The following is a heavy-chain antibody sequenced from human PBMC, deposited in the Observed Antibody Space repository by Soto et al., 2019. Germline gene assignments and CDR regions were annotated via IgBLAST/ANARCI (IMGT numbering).Heavy chain of an antibody. J-gene: IGHJ4*02. D-gene: IGHD6-6*01. V-gene: IGHV3-53*02. CDR1: GFTVSSNY. CDR3: ARQHSSSTPFDY. Sequence: EVQLVETGGGLIQPGGSLRLSCAASGFTVSSNYMSWVRQAPGKGLEWVSVIYSGGSTYYADSVKGRFTISRDNSKNTLYLQMNSLRAEDTAVYYCARQHSSSTPFDYWGQGTLVTVSS. CDR2: IYSGGST.